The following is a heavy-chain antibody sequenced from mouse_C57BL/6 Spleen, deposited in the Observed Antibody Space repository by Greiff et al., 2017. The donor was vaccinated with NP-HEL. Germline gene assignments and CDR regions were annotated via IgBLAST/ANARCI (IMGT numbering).Heavy chain of an antibody. J-gene: IGHJ4*01. CDR1: GFTFTDYY. V-gene: IGHV7-3*01. Sequence: EVMLVESGGGLVQPGGSLSLSCAASGFTFTDYYMSWVRQPPGKALEWLGFIRNKANGYTTEYSASVKGRFTISRDNSHSILYLQMNALRAEDSATYYCARYGGLRRAMDYWGQGTSVTVSS. CDR2: IRNKANGYTT. D-gene: IGHD2-4*01. CDR3: ARYGGLRRAMDY.